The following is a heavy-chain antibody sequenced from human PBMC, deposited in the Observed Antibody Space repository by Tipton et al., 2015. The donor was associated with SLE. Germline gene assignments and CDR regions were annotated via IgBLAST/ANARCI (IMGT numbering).Heavy chain of an antibody. CDR1: GYTFNSYY. J-gene: IGHJ3*02. CDR3: RGVLQPGDAFEI. V-gene: IGHV1-46*02. Sequence: QSGPEVKKPGASVKVSCKASGYTFNSYYIHWVRQAPGQGLEWMGIINPGGGSTTYSQKFQGRVTMTRDTSTSTVYMELSSLGSEDTAFYSGRGVLQPGDAFEIGGQGKMVPAPS. D-gene: IGHD1-1*01. CDR2: INPGGGST.